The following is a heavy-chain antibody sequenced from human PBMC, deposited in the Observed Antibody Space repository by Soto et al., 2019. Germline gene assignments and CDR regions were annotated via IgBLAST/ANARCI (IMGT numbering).Heavy chain of an antibody. Sequence: QVQLVQSGAAVKKPGSSVKVSCKASGGTFSSYAISWVRQAPGQGLEWMGGIIPIFGTANYAQKFQGRVTITADESTSTAYMELSSLRSEDTAVYYCARDSNWIQLWTARPLYYYGMDVWGQGTTVTVSS. V-gene: IGHV1-69*12. CDR2: IIPIFGTA. CDR1: GGTFSSYA. J-gene: IGHJ6*02. CDR3: ARDSNWIQLWTARPLYYYGMDV. D-gene: IGHD5-18*01.